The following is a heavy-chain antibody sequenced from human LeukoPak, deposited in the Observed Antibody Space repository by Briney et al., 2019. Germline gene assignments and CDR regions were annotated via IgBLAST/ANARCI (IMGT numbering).Heavy chain of an antibody. D-gene: IGHD3/OR15-3a*01. CDR1: GGTFSSYA. J-gene: IGHJ4*02. Sequence: SVKVTCKASGGTFSSYAISWVRQAPGQGLEWMGRIIPIFGTANYAQKFQGRVTITTDESTSTAYMELSSLRSEDTAVYYCAISGLAQPVGLWDYWGQGTLVTVSS. CDR3: AISGLAQPVGLWDY. CDR2: IIPIFGTA. V-gene: IGHV1-69*05.